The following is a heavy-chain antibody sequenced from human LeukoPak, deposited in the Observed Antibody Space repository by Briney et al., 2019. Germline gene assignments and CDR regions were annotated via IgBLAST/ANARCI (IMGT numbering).Heavy chain of an antibody. D-gene: IGHD5-18*01. CDR2: ISGSGSGGST. Sequence: GGSLRLSCAASGFTFSSSAMSWVRQAPGKGLEWVSNISGSGSGGSTYYVDSVKGRFTISRDNSKNTLYLQMNSLRAEDTAVYYCAKERGTAMVRSYYMDVWGKGATVTVSS. CDR3: AKERGTAMVRSYYMDV. CDR1: GFTFSSSA. V-gene: IGHV3-23*01. J-gene: IGHJ6*03.